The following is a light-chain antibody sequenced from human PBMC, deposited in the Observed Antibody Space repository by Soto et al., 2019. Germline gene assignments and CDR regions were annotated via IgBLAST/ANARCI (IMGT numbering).Light chain of an antibody. V-gene: IGLV6-57*04. CDR3: QSYDSSNVV. Sequence: NFMLTQPHSVSESPGQTVTISCTRSSGSIASNYVQWYQQRPGSAPTTVIYEDNQRPSVVPDRFSGSIDSSSNSASLTISGLKTEDEADYYCQSYDSSNVVFGGGTKVTVL. CDR1: SGSIASNY. J-gene: IGLJ2*01. CDR2: EDN.